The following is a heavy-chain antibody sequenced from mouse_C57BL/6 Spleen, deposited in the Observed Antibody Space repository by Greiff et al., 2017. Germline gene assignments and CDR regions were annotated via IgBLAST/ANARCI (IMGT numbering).Heavy chain of an antibody. CDR1: GYSITSGYY. CDR2: ISYDGSH. Sequence: VEESGPGLVKPSQSLSLTCSVTGYSITSGYYWNWIRQFPGNKLEWMGYISYDGSHNSNPSLKNRISITRDTSKNQFFLKLNSVTTEDTATYYCARGSNLDDWGQGTTLTVSS. V-gene: IGHV3-6*01. D-gene: IGHD2-5*01. CDR3: ARGSNLDD. J-gene: IGHJ2*01.